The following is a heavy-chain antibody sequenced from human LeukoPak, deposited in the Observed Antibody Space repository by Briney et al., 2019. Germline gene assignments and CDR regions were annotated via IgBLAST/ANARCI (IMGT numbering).Heavy chain of an antibody. CDR1: GFTFSSYG. CDR2: IWYDGSNK. Sequence: GGSLRLSCAASGFTFSSYGMHWVRQAPGKGLEWVAVIWYDGSNKYYADSVKGRFTISRDNSKNTLYLQMNSLRAEDTAVYYCARDSAPRLLDPYYFDYWGQGTLVTVSS. V-gene: IGHV3-33*01. J-gene: IGHJ4*02. CDR3: ARDSAPRLLDPYYFDY. D-gene: IGHD3-22*01.